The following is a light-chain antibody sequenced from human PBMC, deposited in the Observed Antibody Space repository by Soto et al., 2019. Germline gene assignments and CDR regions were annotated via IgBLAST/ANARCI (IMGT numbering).Light chain of an antibody. CDR1: QSVSNNY. Sequence: EIVLTQSPGTLSLSPGERATLSCRASQSVSNNYLAWYQQKPGQAPRLLIYDASNRATGIPDRFSGSGSGTDFTLTISRLEPEDFAVYYCQKRSNWPPITFGQGTRLEIK. J-gene: IGKJ5*01. V-gene: IGKV3D-20*02. CDR2: DAS. CDR3: QKRSNWPPIT.